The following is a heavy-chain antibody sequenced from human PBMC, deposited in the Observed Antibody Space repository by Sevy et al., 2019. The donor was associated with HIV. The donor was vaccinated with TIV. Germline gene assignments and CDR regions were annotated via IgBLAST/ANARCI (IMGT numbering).Heavy chain of an antibody. D-gene: IGHD1-20*01. CDR3: LRESIDYNIPFEY. J-gene: IGHJ4*02. Sequence: GGSLRLSCAASGFTFSNYDMHWVRQTPGKGLEWVALIRSRGDNQYYADSVKGRFTVSRDNSKNTLYLLMNSLRGEDTAVYYCLRESIDYNIPFEYWGQGTLVTVSS. CDR1: GFTFSNYD. V-gene: IGHV3-30*02. CDR2: IRSRGDNQ.